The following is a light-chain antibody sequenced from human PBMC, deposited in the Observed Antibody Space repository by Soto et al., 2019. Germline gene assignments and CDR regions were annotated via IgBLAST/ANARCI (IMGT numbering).Light chain of an antibody. Sequence: QSVLTQPPSVSGAPGQRVTISCTGTSSNIGAGYEVHWYHQLPGTAPKFLVYGNSNRPSGVPDRFSGSKSGTSASLAITGLQAEDEADYYCQSYDSSLSGSVFGGGTKLTVL. CDR3: QSYDSSLSGSV. CDR1: SSNIGAGYE. J-gene: IGLJ2*01. CDR2: GNS. V-gene: IGLV1-40*01.